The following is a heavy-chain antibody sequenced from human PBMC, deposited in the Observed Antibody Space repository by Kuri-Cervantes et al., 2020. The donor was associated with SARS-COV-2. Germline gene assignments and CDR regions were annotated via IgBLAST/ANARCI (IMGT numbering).Heavy chain of an antibody. D-gene: IGHD6-19*01. Sequence: ASVKVSCKASGYTFTSYGISWVRQAPGQGLEWMGWISAYNGNTNYAQKVQDRVTLTTDTSTSTAYMELRSLRSDDTAVYYCARGPQEAGAGPSQDGFDYWGQGTLVTVSS. CDR1: GYTFTSYG. V-gene: IGHV1-18*01. CDR2: ISAYNGNT. CDR3: ARGPQEAGAGPSQDGFDY. J-gene: IGHJ4*02.